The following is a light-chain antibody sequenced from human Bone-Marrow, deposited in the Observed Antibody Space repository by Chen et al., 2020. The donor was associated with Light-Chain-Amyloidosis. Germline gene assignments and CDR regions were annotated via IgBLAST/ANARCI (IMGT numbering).Light chain of an antibody. Sequence: QSALTQPRSVSGSPGQSVTISCTGTSSDVGGYNYVSWYQQHPGKAPKLMIYGVSKRPSGVPGRFSGSKSGNTASLTISGLQAEDEADYYCCAYAGSYTDVFGTGTKVTVL. CDR3: CAYAGSYTDV. V-gene: IGLV2-11*01. CDR2: GVS. J-gene: IGLJ1*01. CDR1: SSDVGGYNY.